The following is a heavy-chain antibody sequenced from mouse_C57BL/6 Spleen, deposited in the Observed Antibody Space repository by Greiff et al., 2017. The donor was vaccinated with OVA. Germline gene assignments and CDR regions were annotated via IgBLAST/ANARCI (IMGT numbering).Heavy chain of an antibody. CDR3: ARYTTVVEGYWYFDV. CDR1: GYTFTDYN. CDR2: INPNNGGT. D-gene: IGHD1-1*01. Sequence: EVKLQQSGPELVKPGASVKIPCKASGYTFTDYNMDWVKQSHGKSLEWIGDINPNNGGTIYNQKFKGKATLTVDKSSSTAYMELRSLTSEDTAVYYCARYTTVVEGYWYFDVWGTGTTVTVSS. J-gene: IGHJ1*03. V-gene: IGHV1-18*01.